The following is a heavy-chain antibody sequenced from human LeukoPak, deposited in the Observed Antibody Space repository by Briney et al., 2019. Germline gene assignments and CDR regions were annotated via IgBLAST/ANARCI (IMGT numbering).Heavy chain of an antibody. D-gene: IGHD6-19*01. Sequence: GGSLRLSCAASGIRFSGSGMHWVRQAPGKGLEWVSFIQNHGGDKNYADSVKGRFTVSRDNSQNTVYLQMNTLRPEDTAVYYCAREGGVVVAGTFDCWGQGTLVTVSS. CDR2: IQNHGGDK. V-gene: IGHV3-30*02. J-gene: IGHJ4*02. CDR1: GIRFSGSG. CDR3: AREGGVVVAGTFDC.